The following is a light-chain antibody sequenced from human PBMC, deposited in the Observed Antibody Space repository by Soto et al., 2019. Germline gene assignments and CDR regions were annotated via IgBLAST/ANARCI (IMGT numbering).Light chain of an antibody. V-gene: IGLV2-11*01. J-gene: IGLJ3*02. CDR1: SGDIGAYNY. CDR3: CSYAHTSRV. CDR2: DVN. Sequence: QSALTQPRSVSGSPGQSVTFSCTGTSGDIGAYNYVSWYQFHPGKAPKMIIYDVNKRPSGVTDRFSGSKSGNTASLTISCLQAEDEADYYCCSYAHTSRVFGGGTKLTV.